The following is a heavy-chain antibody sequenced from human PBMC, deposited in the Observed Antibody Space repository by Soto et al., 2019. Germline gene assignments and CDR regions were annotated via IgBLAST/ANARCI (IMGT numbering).Heavy chain of an antibody. V-gene: IGHV4-34*01. CDR3: ARNRRQQLVRGGGYYYGMDV. CDR1: GGSFSGYY. J-gene: IGHJ6*02. D-gene: IGHD6-13*01. Sequence: PSETMSLTCAVYGGSFSGYYWSWIRQPPGKGLEWIGEINHSGSTNYNPSLKSRVTISVDTSKNQFSLKLSSVTAADTAVYYCARNRRQQLVRGGGYYYGMDVWGQGTTVTGSS. CDR2: INHSGST.